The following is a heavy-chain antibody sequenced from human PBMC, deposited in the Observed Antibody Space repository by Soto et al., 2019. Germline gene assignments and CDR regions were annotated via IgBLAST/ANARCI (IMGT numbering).Heavy chain of an antibody. V-gene: IGHV1-69*13. CDR1: RGTFRSYA. Sequence: ASVKVSFKASRGTFRSYAISWVRQAPGQGLEWMGGIIPIFGTANYAQKFQGRVTITADESTSTAYMELSSLRSEDTAVYYCASPETFGVVRDALDIWGQGTMVTVSS. D-gene: IGHD3-3*01. CDR3: ASPETFGVVRDALDI. CDR2: IIPIFGTA. J-gene: IGHJ3*02.